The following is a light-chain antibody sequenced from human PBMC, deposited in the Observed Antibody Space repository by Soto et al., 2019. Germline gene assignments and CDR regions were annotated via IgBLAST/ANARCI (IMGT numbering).Light chain of an antibody. V-gene: IGKV3-11*01. Sequence: EIVLTQSPATLYLSPGELATLSCRASHSLSSYLAWYKQKPCKAPPLLIYDASNRATSIPARFIGSGSGTDFTLTIRSLETEDFAMYYCQQRRNWPHPFGQGKTLEIK. CDR1: HSLSSY. J-gene: IGKJ2*01. CDR3: QQRRNWPHP. CDR2: DAS.